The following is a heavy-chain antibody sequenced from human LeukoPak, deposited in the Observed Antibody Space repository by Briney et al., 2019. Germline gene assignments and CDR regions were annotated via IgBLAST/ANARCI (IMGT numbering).Heavy chain of an antibody. CDR1: GFTFSSYA. CDR2: ISGSGGST. CDR3: AKDLGYYDSSGYFFDFDY. J-gene: IGHJ4*02. D-gene: IGHD3-22*01. Sequence: GGSLRLSCAASGFTFSSYAMSWVRQAPGKGLEWVSAISGSGGSTYYADSVKGRFTISRDNSKNTLYLQMNSLRAEDTAVYYCAKDLGYYDSSGYFFDFDYSGQGTLVTVSS. V-gene: IGHV3-23*01.